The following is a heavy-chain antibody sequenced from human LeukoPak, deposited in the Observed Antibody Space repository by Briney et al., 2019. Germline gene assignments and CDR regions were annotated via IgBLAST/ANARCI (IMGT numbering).Heavy chain of an antibody. Sequence: GGSLRLSCAASGFTFSSYGMHWVRQAPGKGLEWVAVISYDGSNKYYGDSVKGRFTISRDNSKNTLYLQMNSLRAEDTAVYYCARGGYGDLDYFDYWGQGTLVTVSS. CDR2: ISYDGSNK. CDR3: ARGGYGDLDYFDY. CDR1: GFTFSSYG. D-gene: IGHD4-17*01. J-gene: IGHJ4*02. V-gene: IGHV3-30*03.